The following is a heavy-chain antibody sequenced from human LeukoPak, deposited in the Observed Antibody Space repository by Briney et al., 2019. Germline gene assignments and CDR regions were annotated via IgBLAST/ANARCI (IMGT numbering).Heavy chain of an antibody. CDR2: ISAYNGNT. V-gene: IGHV1-18*04. Sequence: GASVKVSCKASGYTFTSYGISWVRQAPGQGLEWMGWISAYNGNTNYAQKLQGRVTMTTDTSTSTAYMELRSLRSDDTAVYYCARKGIWLGELFIPPDYWGQGTLVTVSS. J-gene: IGHJ4*02. CDR3: ARKGIWLGELFIPPDY. CDR1: GYTFTSYG. D-gene: IGHD3-10*01.